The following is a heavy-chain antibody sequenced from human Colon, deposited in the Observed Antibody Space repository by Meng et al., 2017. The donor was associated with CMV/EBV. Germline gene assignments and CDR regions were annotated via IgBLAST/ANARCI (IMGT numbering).Heavy chain of an antibody. CDR1: GYTLTSYY. CDR3: AKVYYYDSTNFAMDV. D-gene: IGHD3-22*01. CDR2: INPSVGTN. Sequence: ASVKVSCKASGYTLTSYYIHWVRQSPGQGLEWMGTINPSVGTNSHGQKFQGRVTLTRDTSTSTVYMELSSLRSEDTAVYFCAKVYYYDSTNFAMDVWGPGTTVTVSS. J-gene: IGHJ6*02. V-gene: IGHV1-46*01.